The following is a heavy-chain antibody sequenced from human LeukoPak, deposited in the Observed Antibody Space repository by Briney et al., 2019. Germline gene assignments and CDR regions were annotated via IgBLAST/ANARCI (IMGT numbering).Heavy chain of an antibody. Sequence: SETLSLTCAVSGGSISSSNWWSWVRQPPGKGLEWIGEIYHSGSTNYNPSLKSRVTISVDKSTNQFSLKLNSVTAADTAVYYCARATTRRIAARPNSWFDPWGQGTLVTVSS. CDR2: IYHSGST. D-gene: IGHD6-6*01. J-gene: IGHJ5*02. CDR1: GGSISSSNW. CDR3: ARATTRRIAARPNSWFDP. V-gene: IGHV4-4*02.